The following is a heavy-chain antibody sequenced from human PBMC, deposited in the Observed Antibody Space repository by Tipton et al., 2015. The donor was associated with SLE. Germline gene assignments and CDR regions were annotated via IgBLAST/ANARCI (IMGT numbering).Heavy chain of an antibody. CDR3: ARTAGRSVKLWYFDL. D-gene: IGHD5-18*01. V-gene: IGHV4-39*07. CDR2: IYYGGTI. Sequence: PGLVKPSETLSLTCTVSGGSISSSSYYWGWIRQPPGKGLEWIGRIYYGGTIYYNPSLKSRVTMSIDTSKNQFSLKLSSVTDVDTAVYYCARTAGRSVKLWYFDLWGRGTLVTVSS. CDR1: GGSISSSSYY. J-gene: IGHJ2*01.